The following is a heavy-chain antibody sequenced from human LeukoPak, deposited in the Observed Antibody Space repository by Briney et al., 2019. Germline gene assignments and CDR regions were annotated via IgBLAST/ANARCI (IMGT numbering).Heavy chain of an antibody. J-gene: IGHJ4*02. V-gene: IGHV4-4*02. CDR2: ISHGGST. Sequence: SETLSLTCAVSGDSISTRNWWNWVRQPPGKGLDWIGEISHGGSTKYNPSLKNRVTISKDNSKNEFSLKLNSVTAADTAVYFCARSTGWWSLDYWGQGALVTVST. CDR1: GDSISTRNW. D-gene: IGHD2-8*02. CDR3: ARSTGWWSLDY.